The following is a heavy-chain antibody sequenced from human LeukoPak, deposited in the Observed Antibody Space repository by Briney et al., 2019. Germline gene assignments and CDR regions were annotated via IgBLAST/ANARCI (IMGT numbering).Heavy chain of an antibody. CDR1: GGSFSGYY. D-gene: IGHD3-3*01. V-gene: IGHV4-34*01. J-gene: IGHJ4*02. CDR2: INHSGST. CDR3: ARGQLRFLEWLFDS. Sequence: SETLSLTCAVYGGSFSGYYWSWIRQPPGKGLEWIGEINHSGSTNYNPSLKSRVTISVDTSKNQFSLKLSSVTAADTAAYYCARGQLRFLEWLFDSWGQGTLVTVSS.